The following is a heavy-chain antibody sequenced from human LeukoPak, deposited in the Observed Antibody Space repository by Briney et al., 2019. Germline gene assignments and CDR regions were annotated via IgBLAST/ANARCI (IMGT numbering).Heavy chain of an antibody. CDR1: GFTFGSYS. D-gene: IGHD6-19*01. J-gene: IGHJ4*02. CDR3: ARDSAVAGTY. V-gene: IGHV3-21*01. Sequence: PGGSLRLSCAASGFTFGSYSMNWVRQAPGKGLEWVSSISSSSSYIYYADSVKGRFTISRDNAKNSLYLQMNSLRAEDTAVYYCARDSAVAGTYWGQGTLVTVSS. CDR2: ISSSSSYI.